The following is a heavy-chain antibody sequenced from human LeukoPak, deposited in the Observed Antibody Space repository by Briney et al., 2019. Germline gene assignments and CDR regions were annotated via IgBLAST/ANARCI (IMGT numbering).Heavy chain of an antibody. CDR1: GYIFTGYY. Sequence: ASVKVSCKASGYIFTGYYMHWVRQAPGQGLEWMGWINPNSGGTNYAQKFQGRVTMTRDTSISTAYMELSRLRSDDTAVYYCARDRDGYSLYYFDYWGQGTLVTVSS. D-gene: IGHD5-24*01. CDR3: ARDRDGYSLYYFDY. J-gene: IGHJ4*02. CDR2: INPNSGGT. V-gene: IGHV1-2*02.